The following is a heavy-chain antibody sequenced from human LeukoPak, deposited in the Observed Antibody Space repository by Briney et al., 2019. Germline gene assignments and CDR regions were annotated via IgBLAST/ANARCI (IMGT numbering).Heavy chain of an antibody. V-gene: IGHV1-2*02. J-gene: IGHJ4*02. D-gene: IGHD3-22*01. CDR3: AREYDSSGYYIVDY. Sequence: ASVKVSCKASGYTFTGYYMHWVRQAPGQGLEWMGWINPNSGGTNYAQKFQGRVTMTRDTSISTAYMELSRLRSEDTAVYYCAREYDSSGYYIVDYWGQGTLVTVSS. CDR1: GYTFTGYY. CDR2: INPNSGGT.